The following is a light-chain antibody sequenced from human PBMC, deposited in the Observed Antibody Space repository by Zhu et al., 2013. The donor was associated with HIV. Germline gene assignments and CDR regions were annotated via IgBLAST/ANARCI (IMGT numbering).Light chain of an antibody. V-gene: IGKV3-20*01. CDR1: QSVSSTF. J-gene: IGKJ2*01. CDR2: GAS. Sequence: DIVLTQSPGTLSLSPGERATLSCRASQSVSSTFLAWYQQKPGQAPRLLIYGASSRGNGIPDRFSGSGSGTEFSLSISRLEPEDFAVYYCQQSGSSRTFGQGTKLEIK. CDR3: QQSGSSRT.